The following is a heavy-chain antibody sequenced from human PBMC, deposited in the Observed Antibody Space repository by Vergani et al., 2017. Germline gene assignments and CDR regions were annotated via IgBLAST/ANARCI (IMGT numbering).Heavy chain of an antibody. V-gene: IGHV3-23*01. Sequence: EVQLLESGGGLAQPGGSLRLSCGASGFTFSSYAMTWVRLAPGKGLQWVSAISGSGGNTFYTDSVKGRFTISRDNSKDTLYLQMNSLRVEDTAIYYCAKARDPNCKGGNCYSYYYGLDLWGQXP. D-gene: IGHD2-21*01. J-gene: IGHJ6*02. CDR3: AKARDPNCKGGNCYSYYYGLDL. CDR2: ISGSGGNT. CDR1: GFTFSSYA.